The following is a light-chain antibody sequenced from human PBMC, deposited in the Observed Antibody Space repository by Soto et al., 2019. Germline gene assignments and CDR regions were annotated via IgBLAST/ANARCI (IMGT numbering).Light chain of an antibody. CDR3: QQRSASIT. Sequence: EIVLTQSPATLSLSPGERATLSCRASQTVSTYVAWYQQKPGQAPRLLIYDTSNRATGIPARFSGSGSGTDFTLTISSLEPEDFAVYYCQQRSASITFGQGTRLETK. CDR1: QTVSTY. V-gene: IGKV3-11*01. CDR2: DTS. J-gene: IGKJ5*01.